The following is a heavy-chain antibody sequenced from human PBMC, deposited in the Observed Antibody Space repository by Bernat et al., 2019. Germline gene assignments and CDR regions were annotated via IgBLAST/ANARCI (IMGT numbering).Heavy chain of an antibody. Sequence: EVQLGQSGAEVKKPGESLKISCKGSGYSFTSYWIGWVRQMPGKGRERMGISYPGDADTRYSPSFQGQVTISADKSISTAYLQWSSLTASDTARYYCARRLLAAAGTTPYYSFDYWGQGTLVTVSS. CDR1: GYSFTSYW. CDR2: SYPGDADT. J-gene: IGHJ4*02. CDR3: ARRLLAAAGTTPYYSFDY. V-gene: IGHV5-51*01. D-gene: IGHD6-13*01.